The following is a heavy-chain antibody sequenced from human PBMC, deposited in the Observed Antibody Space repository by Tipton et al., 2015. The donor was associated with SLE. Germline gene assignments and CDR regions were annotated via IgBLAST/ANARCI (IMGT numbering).Heavy chain of an antibody. CDR2: IYSGGST. CDR3: AGDYFYFYGLDV. J-gene: IGHJ6*02. CDR1: GFSVSSNY. V-gene: IGHV3-53*04. Sequence: QLVQSGGGLVRPGGSLRLSCAASGFSVSSNYMNWVRQAPGKGLEWVSIIYSGGSTYYADSVKGRFTISRHNSKNTLYLQMNSLRAEDTAVYYCAGDYFYFYGLDVWGQGTTVTVSS.